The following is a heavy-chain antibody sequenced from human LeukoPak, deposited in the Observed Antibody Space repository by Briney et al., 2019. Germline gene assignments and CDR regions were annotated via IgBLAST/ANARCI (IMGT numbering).Heavy chain of an antibody. V-gene: IGHV4-59*01. J-gene: IGHJ4*02. CDR2: IYYSGST. CDR3: ARGLGWRCCSGGSCYFDC. Sequence: SETLSLTCTVSGGSISSYYWSWIRQPPGKGLGWIGYIYYSGSTNYNPSLKSRVTISVDTSKNLFSLKLSSVTAADTAVYYCARGLGWRCCSGGSCYFDCWGQGTLVTVSS. D-gene: IGHD2-15*01. CDR1: GGSISSYY.